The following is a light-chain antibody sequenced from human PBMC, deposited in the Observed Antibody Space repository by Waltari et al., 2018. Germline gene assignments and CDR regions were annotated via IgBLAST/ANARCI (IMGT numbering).Light chain of an antibody. CDR3: QQGYSYPWT. CDR1: QGIGND. J-gene: IGKJ1*01. Sequence: DIQMTQSPSSLSVSVGDRVTNTCQASQGIGNDLNWYKQKPGKAPKLLIYRASSFQSGIPSRFSGSGSGTDFTLTISSLQPEDFATYYCQQGYSYPWTFGQGTKVEIK. CDR2: RAS. V-gene: IGKV1-17*01.